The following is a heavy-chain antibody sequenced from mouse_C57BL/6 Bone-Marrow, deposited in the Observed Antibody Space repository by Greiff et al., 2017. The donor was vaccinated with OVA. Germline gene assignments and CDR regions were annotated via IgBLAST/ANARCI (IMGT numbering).Heavy chain of an antibody. CDR3: TTDYGRYAMDY. V-gene: IGHV14-4*01. CDR2: IDPENGDT. CDR1: GFNIKDDY. Sequence: VQLKESGAELVRPGASVKLSCTASGFNIKDDYMHWVKQRPEQGLEWIGWIDPENGDTEYASKFQGKATITADTSSNTAYLQLSSLTSEDTAVYYCTTDYGRYAMDYWGQGTSVTVSS. J-gene: IGHJ4*01. D-gene: IGHD1-1*02.